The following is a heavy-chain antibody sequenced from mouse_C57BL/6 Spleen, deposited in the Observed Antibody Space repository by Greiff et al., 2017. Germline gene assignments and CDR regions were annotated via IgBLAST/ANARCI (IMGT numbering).Heavy chain of an antibody. V-gene: IGHV5-9-1*02. CDR1: GFTFSSYA. Sequence: EVHLVESGEGLVKPGGSLKLSCAASGFTFSSYAMSWVRQTPEKRLEWVAYISSGGDYIYYADTVKGRFTISRDNARNTLYLQMSSLKSEDTAMYDCTRELMALGYYAMDYWGQGTSVTVSS. D-gene: IGHD1-3*01. CDR2: ISSGGDYI. J-gene: IGHJ4*01. CDR3: TRELMALGYYAMDY.